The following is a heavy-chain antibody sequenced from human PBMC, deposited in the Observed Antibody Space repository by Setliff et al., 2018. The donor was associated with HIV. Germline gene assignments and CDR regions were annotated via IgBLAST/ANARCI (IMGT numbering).Heavy chain of an antibody. Sequence: GGSLRLSCAASGFTFSSFAMTWVRQAPGKGLEWVSIIYTDDSNTYYAESVKGRFTISRDNRKDLLFLQMNSLKDEDTAVYYCARDATRGGDFDYWGQGTLVTVSS. J-gene: IGHJ4*02. CDR3: ARDATRGGDFDY. D-gene: IGHD3-16*01. V-gene: IGHV3-23*03. CDR1: GFTFSSFA. CDR2: IYTDDSNT.